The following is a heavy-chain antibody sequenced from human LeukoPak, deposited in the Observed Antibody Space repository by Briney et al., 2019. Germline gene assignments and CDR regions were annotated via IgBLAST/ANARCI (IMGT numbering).Heavy chain of an antibody. Sequence: GESHKISRKGSGNSFTSYWNAWVPQLHGKGLEWQGIIYPGDSDNRYSPFFQGQVTISADKSLSTAYLQWSSLKASDTAMYYCARLGYCSGGSCLDYYYGMDVWGQGTTVTVSS. D-gene: IGHD2-15*01. J-gene: IGHJ6*02. CDR2: IYPGDSDN. CDR3: ARLGYCSGGSCLDYYYGMDV. V-gene: IGHV5-51*01. CDR1: GNSFTSYW.